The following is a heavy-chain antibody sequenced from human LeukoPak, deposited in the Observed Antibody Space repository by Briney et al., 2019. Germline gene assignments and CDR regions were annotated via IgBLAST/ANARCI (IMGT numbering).Heavy chain of an antibody. CDR2: IYPGDSDI. D-gene: IGHD6-13*01. CDR1: GYSFTSYW. CDR3: ARRRGYTSSWYDY. J-gene: IGHJ4*02. V-gene: IGHV5-51*01. Sequence: GESLKISCKSSGYSFTSYWIAWVRQMPGKGLEWMGVIYPGDSDIRYSPSFQGQVTISADKSISTAYLQWSSLNASDTAIYYCARRRGYTSSWYDYWGQGTLVTVSS.